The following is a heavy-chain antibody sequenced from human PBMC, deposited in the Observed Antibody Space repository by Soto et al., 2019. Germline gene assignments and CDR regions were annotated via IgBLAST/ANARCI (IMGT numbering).Heavy chain of an antibody. CDR3: AKKYYYDTSRYYHYFDY. CDR2: ISGSGGST. Sequence: GESLRLCCAASGFPFISYAMSWVRQAPGKGLEWVSAISGSGGSTYYADSVKGRFTISRDNSKNTLYLQMNSLRAEDTAVYYCAKKYYYDTSRYYHYFDYWGQATLVALSA. J-gene: IGHJ4*02. D-gene: IGHD3-22*01. CDR1: GFPFISYA. V-gene: IGHV3-23*01.